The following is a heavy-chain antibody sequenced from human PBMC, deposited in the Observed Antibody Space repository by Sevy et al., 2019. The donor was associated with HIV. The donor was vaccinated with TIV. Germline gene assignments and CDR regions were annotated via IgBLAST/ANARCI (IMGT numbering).Heavy chain of an antibody. D-gene: IGHD1-26*01. CDR2: ILNSGGGT. V-gene: IGHV3-23*01. Sequence: GGSLRLSCAASGFTFSSYGMSWVRQAPGKGLQWVSSILNSGGGTTYADSVRGRFTISRDNSKNLLYLQMNSLRAEDSAVYYCTKGDGSNDWYLGYWGQGTLVTVSS. CDR3: TKGDGSNDWYLGY. CDR1: GFTFSSYG. J-gene: IGHJ4*02.